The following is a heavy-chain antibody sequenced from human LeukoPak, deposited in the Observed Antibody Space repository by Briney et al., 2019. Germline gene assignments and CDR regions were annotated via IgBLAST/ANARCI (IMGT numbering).Heavy chain of an antibody. D-gene: IGHD1-26*01. Sequence: SETLSLTCTVSGGSISSRSYYWGWIRQPPGKGLEWIANIYYSGDTYYNPSLKSRVTISVDTSRNQFSLKPSSVTAADTAVYYCARDRSRWDLLPFDYWGQGTLVTVSS. CDR1: GGSISSRSYY. CDR2: IYYSGDT. V-gene: IGHV4-39*07. CDR3: ARDRSRWDLLPFDY. J-gene: IGHJ4*02.